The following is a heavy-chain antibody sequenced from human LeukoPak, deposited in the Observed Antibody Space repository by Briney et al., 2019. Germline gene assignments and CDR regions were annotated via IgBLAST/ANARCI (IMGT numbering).Heavy chain of an antibody. CDR1: GGSISTSY. V-gene: IGHV4-59*01. D-gene: IGHD3-22*01. Sequence: SETLSLTCTVSGGSISTSYWSWIRQPPGKGLEWIGYIYSSGSTNYNPSLKGRVTISVDTSKNQFSLKLSSVTAADTAVYYCAKIFTESSSYFSEYWGQGTLVTVSS. CDR3: AKIFTESSSYFSEY. CDR2: IYSSGST. J-gene: IGHJ4*02.